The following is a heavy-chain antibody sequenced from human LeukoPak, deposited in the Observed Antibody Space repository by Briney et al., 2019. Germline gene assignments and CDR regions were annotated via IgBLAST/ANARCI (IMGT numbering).Heavy chain of an antibody. J-gene: IGHJ6*02. V-gene: IGHV5-51*01. Sequence: GESLKISCKGSGYSFTSYWIGWVRQMPGKGLEWMGIIYPGDSDTRYSPSFQGQVTISADKSISTAYLQWSSLKASDTAMYYCARHDHDYGGNSDYYYYYGMDVWGQGTTVTVSS. D-gene: IGHD4-23*01. CDR2: IYPGDSDT. CDR3: ARHDHDYGGNSDYYYYYGMDV. CDR1: GYSFTSYW.